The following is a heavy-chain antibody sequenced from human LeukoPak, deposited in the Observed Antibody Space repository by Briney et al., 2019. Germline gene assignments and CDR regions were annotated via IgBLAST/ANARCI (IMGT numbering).Heavy chain of an antibody. CDR1: GVSVSSATYY. CDR3: ASLLGPWYIDS. Sequence: SETLSLTCTVSGVSVSSATYYWSWIRQPPGKGLEYIGYFHYSGSTSYNPSLKSRVTISLDTSNNQFSLRLSSVTAADTAVYYCASLLGPWYIDSWGQGTLVTVSS. J-gene: IGHJ5*01. V-gene: IGHV4-61*01. D-gene: IGHD4/OR15-4a*01. CDR2: FHYSGST.